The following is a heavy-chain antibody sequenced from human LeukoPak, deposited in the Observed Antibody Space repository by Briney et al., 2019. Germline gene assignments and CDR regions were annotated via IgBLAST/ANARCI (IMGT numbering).Heavy chain of an antibody. D-gene: IGHD5-24*01. CDR3: ARDNSVRDEAWWFNP. CDR1: RYTFTRKY. Sequence: ASVKVSCKAFRYTFTRKYMHWVRQAPGQEPEGMGVISPSGGSTTYAQKFQGRVTLTRDMSTSTDYLELSSLRSEDTAVYYCARDNSVRDEAWWFNPWGQGTLVTVSS. V-gene: IGHV1-46*01. J-gene: IGHJ5*02. CDR2: ISPSGGST.